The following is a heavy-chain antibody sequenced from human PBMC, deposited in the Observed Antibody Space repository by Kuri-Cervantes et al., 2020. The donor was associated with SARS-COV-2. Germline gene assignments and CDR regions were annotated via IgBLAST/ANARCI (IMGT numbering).Heavy chain of an antibody. Sequence: GGSLRLSCAASGFTFSSYGMHWVRQAPGKGLEWVAFIRYDGSNKYYADSVKGRFTISRDNSKNTLYLQMNSLIAEDTAVYYCAKDSLLEVKFDYWGQGTLVTVSS. D-gene: IGHD1-1*01. CDR2: IRYDGSNK. CDR3: AKDSLLEVKFDY. CDR1: GFTFSSYG. V-gene: IGHV3-30*02. J-gene: IGHJ4*02.